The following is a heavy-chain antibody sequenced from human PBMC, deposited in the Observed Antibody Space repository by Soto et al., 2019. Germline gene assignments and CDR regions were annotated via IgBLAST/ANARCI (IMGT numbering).Heavy chain of an antibody. J-gene: IGHJ6*03. CDR2: INSDGSST. CDR1: GFTFSRDW. V-gene: IGHV3-74*01. D-gene: IGHD1-26*01. Sequence: PGGSLRLRCAASGFTFSRDWMHWGRQAPGKGLVWVSRINSDGSSTSYADSVKGRFTISRDNAKNTLYLHMNSLRAEDTAVYYCARDLASGYYYMDVWGKGTTVTVSS. CDR3: ARDLASGYYYMDV.